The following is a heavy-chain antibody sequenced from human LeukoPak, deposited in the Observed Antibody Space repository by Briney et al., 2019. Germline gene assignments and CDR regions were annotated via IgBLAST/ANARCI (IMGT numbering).Heavy chain of an antibody. CDR1: GFTFTNFG. J-gene: IGHJ4*02. Sequence: GGSLRLSCTASGFTFTNFGMSWVRQAPGKGLDWVSAISGSGGSTHYADSVTGRFTISRDNSKNTLYLQMNSLRAEDTAVYYCARDYYYDSSGYNYWGQGTLVTVSS. CDR3: ARDYYYDSSGYNY. V-gene: IGHV3-23*01. D-gene: IGHD3-22*01. CDR2: ISGSGGST.